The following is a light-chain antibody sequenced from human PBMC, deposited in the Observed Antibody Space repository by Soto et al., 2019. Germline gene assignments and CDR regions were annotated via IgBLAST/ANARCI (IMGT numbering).Light chain of an antibody. CDR2: GAS. Sequence: ILLPQSPGPLSLSPGERATLSCRASQSVSSSYLAWYQQKPGQPPRLLIYGASSRATGIPDRFSGSGSGTDFTLTISRLEPEDFAVFYCQHYDSLPMTFGQGTKVDI. CDR3: QHYDSLPMT. J-gene: IGKJ1*01. CDR1: QSVSSSY. V-gene: IGKV3-20*01.